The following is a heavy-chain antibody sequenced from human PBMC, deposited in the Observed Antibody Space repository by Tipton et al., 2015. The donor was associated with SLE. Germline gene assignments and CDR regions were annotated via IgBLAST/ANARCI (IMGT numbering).Heavy chain of an antibody. J-gene: IGHJ1*01. V-gene: IGHV4-39*01. CDR3: ARQSITGTTGYFQH. CDR1: GDSITSGFYY. D-gene: IGHD1-7*01. Sequence: LRLSCTVSGDSITSGFYYWTWIRQNPGMGLEWIGSIFYSGATYYNPSLKSRVTMSIDTSKNQFSLKLSSVTAADTAGYYCARQSITGTTGYFQHWGQGTLVTVSS. CDR2: IFYSGAT.